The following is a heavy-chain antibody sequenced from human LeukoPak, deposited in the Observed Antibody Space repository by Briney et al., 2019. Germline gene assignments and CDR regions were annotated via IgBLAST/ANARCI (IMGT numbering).Heavy chain of an antibody. V-gene: IGHV4-59*01. CDR3: ARDGSGLYYFDY. D-gene: IGHD6-19*01. J-gene: IGHJ4*02. Sequence: SETLSLTCTVSGGSISSYYWSWIRQPPGKGLEWIGYIYYSGSTSYNPSLKSRVTISVDTSKNQFSLKLSSVTAADTAVYYCARDGSGLYYFDYWGQGTLVTVSS. CDR2: IYYSGST. CDR1: GGSISSYY.